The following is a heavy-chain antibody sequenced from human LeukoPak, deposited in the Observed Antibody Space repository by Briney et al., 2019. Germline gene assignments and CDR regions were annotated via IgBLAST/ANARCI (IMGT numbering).Heavy chain of an antibody. Sequence: PSETLSLTCSVSGASISGGTYYWGWIRQPPGKGLEWIGSIYYTGSTYDNPSLKSRVTISVGTSKNQFSLKLSSVTAADTAVYYCARVDRPKSFDYWGQGTLVTVSS. CDR3: ARVDRPKSFDY. CDR2: IYYTGST. D-gene: IGHD6-6*01. CDR1: GASISGGTYY. J-gene: IGHJ4*02. V-gene: IGHV4-39*01.